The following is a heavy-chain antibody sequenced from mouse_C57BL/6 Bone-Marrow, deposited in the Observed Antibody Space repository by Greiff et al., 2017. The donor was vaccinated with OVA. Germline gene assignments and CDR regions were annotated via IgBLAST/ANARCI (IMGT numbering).Heavy chain of an antibody. J-gene: IGHJ2*01. Sequence: EVQLQQSGPELVKPGASVKISCKASGYSFTGYYMNWVKQSPEKSLEWIGEINPSTGGTTYNQKFKAKATLTVDKSSSTAYMQLKSLTSEDSAVYYCARRDYSNPYYFDYWGQGTTLTVSS. V-gene: IGHV1-42*01. CDR3: ARRDYSNPYYFDY. CDR2: INPSTGGT. CDR1: GYSFTGYY. D-gene: IGHD2-5*01.